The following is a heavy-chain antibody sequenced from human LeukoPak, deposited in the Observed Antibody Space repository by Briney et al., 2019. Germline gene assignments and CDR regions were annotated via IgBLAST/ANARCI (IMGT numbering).Heavy chain of an antibody. J-gene: IGHJ6*02. Sequence: GGSLRLFCAASGFTFSSYDMHWVRHATGKGLEWVSAIGTAGDTYYPGSVKGRFTISRENAKNSLYLQMNSLRAGDTAVYYCARDVDYYGMDVWGQGTTVTVSS. V-gene: IGHV3-13*01. CDR3: ARDVDYYGMDV. CDR1: GFTFSSYD. CDR2: IGTAGDT.